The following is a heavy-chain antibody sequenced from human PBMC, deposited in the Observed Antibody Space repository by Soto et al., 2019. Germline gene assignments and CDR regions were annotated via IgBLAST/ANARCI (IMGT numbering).Heavy chain of an antibody. CDR1: GFTFSSYG. Sequence: QVQLVESGGGVVQPGRSLRLSCAASGFTFSSYGMHWVRQAPGKGLEWVAVISYDGSNKYYADSVKGRFTISIDNSKNTLYMQMNSLRAEDTAVYYCAKDGGYLRRRDYFDYWGQGTLVTVSS. CDR2: ISYDGSNK. V-gene: IGHV3-30*18. J-gene: IGHJ4*02. D-gene: IGHD5-12*01. CDR3: AKDGGYLRRRDYFDY.